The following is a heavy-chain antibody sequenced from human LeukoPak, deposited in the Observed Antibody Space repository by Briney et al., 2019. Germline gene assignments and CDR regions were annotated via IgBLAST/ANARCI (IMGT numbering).Heavy chain of an antibody. Sequence: GASVKVSCKASGYTFTGYYMHWVRQAPGLGLEWMGWINPNSGGTNYAQKFQGRVTMTRDTSISTAYMELSRLRSDDTAVYYCAREDWLLPHGNANDYWGQGTLVTVSS. CDR1: GYTFTGYY. V-gene: IGHV1-2*02. CDR3: AREDWLLPHGNANDY. D-gene: IGHD3-9*01. J-gene: IGHJ4*02. CDR2: INPNSGGT.